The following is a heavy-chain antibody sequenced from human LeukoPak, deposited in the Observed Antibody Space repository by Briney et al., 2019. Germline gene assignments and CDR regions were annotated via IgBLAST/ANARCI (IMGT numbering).Heavy chain of an antibody. CDR1: GGTFSSYD. D-gene: IGHD5-12*01. J-gene: IGHJ5*02. Sequence: GASVKVSCKASGGTFSSYDISWVRQAPGQGLEWMGGIIPIFGTANYAQKFQGRVTITADESTSTAYMELSSLRSEDTAVYYCARGTVNGYDVPSVGPNWFDTWDQGTLVTVSS. V-gene: IGHV1-69*13. CDR3: ARGTVNGYDVPSVGPNWFDT. CDR2: IIPIFGTA.